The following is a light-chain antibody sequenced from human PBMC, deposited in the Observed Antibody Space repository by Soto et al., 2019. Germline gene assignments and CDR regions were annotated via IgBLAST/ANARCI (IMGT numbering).Light chain of an antibody. CDR3: QKSYSTPKT. CDR2: AAY. CDR1: QSISSY. Sequence: EILMTQYPSSLSAPVGDRVPITCGASQSISSYLNWYQQKPGKDPKLLIYAAYSLQSGVPSRFSGSGSGTDFTLTISSLQPEELATYYCQKSYSTPKTLGQGTKVDIK. J-gene: IGKJ1*01. V-gene: IGKV1-39*01.